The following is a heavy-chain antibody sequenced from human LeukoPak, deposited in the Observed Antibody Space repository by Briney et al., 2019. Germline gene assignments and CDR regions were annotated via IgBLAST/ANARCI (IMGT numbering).Heavy chain of an antibody. CDR1: GFTFSSYG. CDR3: AKDGVLAPDY. V-gene: IGHV3-30*18. CDR2: ISYDGSNK. D-gene: IGHD2-15*01. Sequence: PGRSLRLSCAASGFTFSSYGMHWVRQAPGKGLEWVAVISYDGSNKYYADSVKGRFTISRDNSKNTLYLQVNSLRAEDTAVYYCAKDGVLAPDYWGQGTLVTVSS. J-gene: IGHJ4*02.